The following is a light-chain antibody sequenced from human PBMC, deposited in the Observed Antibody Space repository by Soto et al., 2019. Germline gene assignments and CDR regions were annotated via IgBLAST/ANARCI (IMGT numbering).Light chain of an antibody. CDR2: QDS. CDR3: QAWDSSTMV. V-gene: IGLV3-1*01. Sequence: SYELTQPPSVSVSPGQTASITCSGDKLGDKYACWYQQKPGQSPVLVIYQDSKRPSGIPERFSGSNSGNTATLTISGTQAXXXADYYCQAWDSSTMVFGGGTKL. CDR1: KLGDKY. J-gene: IGLJ2*01.